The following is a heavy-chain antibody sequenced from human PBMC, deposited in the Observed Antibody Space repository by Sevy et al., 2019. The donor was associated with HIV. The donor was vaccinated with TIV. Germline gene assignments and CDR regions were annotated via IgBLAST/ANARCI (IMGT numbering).Heavy chain of an antibody. V-gene: IGHV4-59*01. CDR1: GGSISSYF. CDR2: IYFTGNT. J-gene: IGHJ4*02. Sequence: SETLSLTCSVSGGSISSYFWTWVRQSPGKGLEWIDIIYFTGNTDYSPSLKSRVTLSLDTSKSQFSLTLKSVTAADTAIYFCARDSTTRPRVLDYWGQGTLVTVSS. D-gene: IGHD1-1*01. CDR3: ARDSTTRPRVLDY.